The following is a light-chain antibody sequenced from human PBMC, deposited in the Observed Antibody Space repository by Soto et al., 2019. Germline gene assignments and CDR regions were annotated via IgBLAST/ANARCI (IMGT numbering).Light chain of an antibody. CDR2: GAS. CDR1: QRISSS. CDR3: QQYDNWPYT. V-gene: IGKV3-15*01. J-gene: IGKJ2*01. Sequence: DIVMTQSPATLSVSPGERATLSCRASQRISSSLAWYQQKPGQAPRLLIYGASTRATAFPARFIGSGSGTEFTLTISSLQSEDFAVYYCQQYDNWPYTFGQGTKLEIK.